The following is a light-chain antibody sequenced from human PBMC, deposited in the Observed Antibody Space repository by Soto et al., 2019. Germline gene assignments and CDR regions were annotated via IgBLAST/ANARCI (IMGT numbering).Light chain of an antibody. J-gene: IGKJ1*01. CDR1: QTVANSA. V-gene: IGKV3-20*01. Sequence: EIVLTQSPGTLSLSPGERATLSCRASQTVANSALAWYQQKPGQAPRLLIYGASSRATVIPDRFIGSGSGTDFTLSISRLEPEDFAVYYCQQYGDSRTFGQGTKVEIK. CDR2: GAS. CDR3: QQYGDSRT.